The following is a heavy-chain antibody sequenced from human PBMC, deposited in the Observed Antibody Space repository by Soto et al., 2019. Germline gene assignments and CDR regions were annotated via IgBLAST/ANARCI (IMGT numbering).Heavy chain of an antibody. CDR1: GFPFSSYG. CDR3: AKWTRRDYYDSSGYYSGLDY. J-gene: IGHJ4*02. Sequence: GGSLRLSCAASGFPFSSYGMHWVRQAPGKGLEWVAVISYDGSNKYYADSVKGRFTISRDNSKNTLYLQMNSLRAEDTAVYYCAKWTRRDYYDSSGYYSGLDYWAREPWSPSPQ. V-gene: IGHV3-30*18. D-gene: IGHD3-22*01. CDR2: ISYDGSNK.